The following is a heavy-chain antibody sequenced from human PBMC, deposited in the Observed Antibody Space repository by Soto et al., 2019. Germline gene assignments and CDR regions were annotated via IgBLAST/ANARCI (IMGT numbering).Heavy chain of an antibody. CDR2: ISHTGDT. J-gene: IGHJ4*02. CDR1: DASVWSVSYF. CDR3: ARIVVGVTVDF. V-gene: IGHV4-61*01. D-gene: IGHD1-26*01. Sequence: SSETLSLTCTVSDASVWSVSYFWTWIRQPPGKGLEWIAYISHTGDTNYNPSLKSRVTMSIDTSRNQSSLTVTSVTAAATPVSFGARIVVGVTVDFWGQGSLVTVSS.